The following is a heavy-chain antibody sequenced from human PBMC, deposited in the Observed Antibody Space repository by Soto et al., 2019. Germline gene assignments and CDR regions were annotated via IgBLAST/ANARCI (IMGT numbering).Heavy chain of an antibody. CDR1: GFTFRDHA. CDR3: ARALFPDVDIYAMDV. J-gene: IGHJ6*02. CDR2: IWNDGSNK. V-gene: IGHV3-33*01. Sequence: QVQLVESGGGVVQPGRSLRLSCAASGFTFRDHAMHWVRQAPGKGREWLAIIWNDGSNKFYAGSVQGRFTISRDNSKNTVYLQMNTLRAEDTAVYYCARALFPDVDIYAMDVWGQGTTVTVSS. D-gene: IGHD5-12*01.